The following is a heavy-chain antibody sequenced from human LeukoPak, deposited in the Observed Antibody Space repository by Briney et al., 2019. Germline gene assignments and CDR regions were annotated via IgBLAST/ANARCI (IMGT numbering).Heavy chain of an antibody. CDR1: GYTFTSNY. D-gene: IGHD3-3*01. CDR2: IYPRDGST. CDR3: ARDPLPITIFGVVIPYYFDY. V-gene: IGHV1-46*01. J-gene: IGHJ4*02. Sequence: ASVKVSCKASGYTFTSNYIHWVRQAPGQGLEWMGMIYPRDGSTSYAQKFQGRVTITADESTSTAYMELSSLRSEDTAVYYCARDPLPITIFGVVIPYYFDYWGQGTLVTVSS.